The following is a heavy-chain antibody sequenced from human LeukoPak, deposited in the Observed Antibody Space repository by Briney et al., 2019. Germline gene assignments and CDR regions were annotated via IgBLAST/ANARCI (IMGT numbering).Heavy chain of an antibody. D-gene: IGHD6-19*01. CDR3: ARGRPQWLGGWYYYYYMDV. J-gene: IGHJ6*03. Sequence: ASVKVSCKASGYTFTSYDINWVRQATGQGLEWMGWMNPNSGNTGYAQKFQGRVTMTRNTSISTAYMELSSLRSEDTAVYYCARGRPQWLGGWYYYYYMDVWGKGTTVTVSS. V-gene: IGHV1-8*01. CDR2: MNPNSGNT. CDR1: GYTFTSYD.